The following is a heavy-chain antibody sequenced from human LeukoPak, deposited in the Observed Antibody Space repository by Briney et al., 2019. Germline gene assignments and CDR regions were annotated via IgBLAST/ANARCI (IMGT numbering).Heavy chain of an antibody. CDR3: ARDKCTSCYTFWFDP. V-gene: IGHV3-21*01. J-gene: IGHJ5*02. D-gene: IGHD2-2*02. Sequence: PGGSLRLSCAASGFTFSSYSMNWVRQAPGKGLEWVSSISSSSSYIYYAESVKGRFTISRDNAMNSLYLQMNSLTADDTAVYYCARDKCTSCYTFWFDPWAQGTLVTVSS. CDR1: GFTFSSYS. CDR2: ISSSSSYI.